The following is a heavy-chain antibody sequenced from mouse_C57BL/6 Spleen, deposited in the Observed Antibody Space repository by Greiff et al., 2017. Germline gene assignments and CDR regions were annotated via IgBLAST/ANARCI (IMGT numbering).Heavy chain of an antibody. D-gene: IGHD1-1*01. CDR2: ISSGSSTI. J-gene: IGHJ2*01. CDR1: GFTFSDYG. Sequence: DVQLVESGGGLVKPGGSLKLSCAASGFTFSDYGMHWVRQAPEKGLEWVAYISSGSSTIYYADTVKGRFTISRDNAKNTLFLQMTSLRSEDTAMYYCARRTYGSSGYFDYWGQGTTLTVSS. CDR3: ARRTYGSSGYFDY. V-gene: IGHV5-17*01.